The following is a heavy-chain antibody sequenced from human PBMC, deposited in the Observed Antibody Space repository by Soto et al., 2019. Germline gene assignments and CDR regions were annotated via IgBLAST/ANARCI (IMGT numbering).Heavy chain of an antibody. V-gene: IGHV4-4*02. CDR1: GGSISSSNW. D-gene: IGHD6-19*01. CDR2: IYHSGST. Sequence: PSETLSLTCAVSGGSISSSNWWSWVRQPPGKGLEWIGEIYHSGSTNYNPSLKSRVTISVDKSKNQFSLKLSSVTAADTAVYYCARDLGIAVAGTGGWFDPWGQGTLVTVSS. J-gene: IGHJ5*02. CDR3: ARDLGIAVAGTGGWFDP.